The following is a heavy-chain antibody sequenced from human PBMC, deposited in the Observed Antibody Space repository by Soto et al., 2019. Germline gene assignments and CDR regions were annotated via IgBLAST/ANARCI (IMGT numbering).Heavy chain of an antibody. V-gene: IGHV3-30*18. Sequence: PGGSLRLSCAASGFTFSVYGMHWVRQAPGKGLEWVALVSYDGSIKYYADSVKGRFTISRDNSKNTLYLQMNSLRVEDTAVYYCAKDVSHLAVAGTSPTSYFYGLAVWGQGTTVTVSS. CDR2: VSYDGSIK. CDR3: AKDVSHLAVAGTSPTSYFYGLAV. J-gene: IGHJ6*02. CDR1: GFTFSVYG. D-gene: IGHD6-19*01.